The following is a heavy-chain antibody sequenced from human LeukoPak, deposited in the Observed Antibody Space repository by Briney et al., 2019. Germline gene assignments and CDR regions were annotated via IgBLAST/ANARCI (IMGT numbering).Heavy chain of an antibody. Sequence: ASVNVSCKASGYTFTSYDINWVRQATGQGLEWMGWMNPNSGNTGYAQKFQGRVTITRNTSISTAYMELSSLRSEDTAVYYCARDLVPAARGEDYWGQGTLVTVSS. CDR1: GYTFTSYD. CDR2: MNPNSGNT. CDR3: ARDLVPAARGEDY. V-gene: IGHV1-8*03. J-gene: IGHJ4*02. D-gene: IGHD2-2*01.